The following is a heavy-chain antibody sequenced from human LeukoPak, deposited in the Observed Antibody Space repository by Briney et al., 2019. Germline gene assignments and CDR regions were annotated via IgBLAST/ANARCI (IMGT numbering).Heavy chain of an antibody. J-gene: IGHJ2*01. CDR3: ASDRLDRRGYPQSRYFDL. CDR1: GFTFSDYG. D-gene: IGHD3-22*01. V-gene: IGHV3-33*01. Sequence: GGSLSLSCAGSGFTFSDYGMHWVREAPGTGLEWVAVVGYDGSAEYYTDSVKGRFSIFRDNPKSTLYLQMNSLSVEDTAVYCWASDRLDRRGYPQSRYFDLWGRGTLVAVSA. CDR2: VGYDGSAE.